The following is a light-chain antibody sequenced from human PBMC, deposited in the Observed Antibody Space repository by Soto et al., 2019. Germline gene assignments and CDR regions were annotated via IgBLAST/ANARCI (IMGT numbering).Light chain of an antibody. CDR3: QQYSSSPRT. J-gene: IGKJ1*01. CDR1: QSVSSSY. CDR2: GAS. Sequence: EIVLPQSPGTLSLSPGEIATLSCRASQSVSSSYLAWYQQKPGQAPRLLIYGASSRATGIPDKFSGSGSGTDFTLTISRLEPEDFAVYYCQQYSSSPRTFGQGTKVDIK. V-gene: IGKV3-20*01.